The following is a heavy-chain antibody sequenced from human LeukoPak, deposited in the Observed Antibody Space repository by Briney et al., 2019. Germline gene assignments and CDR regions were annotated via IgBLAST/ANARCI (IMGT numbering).Heavy chain of an antibody. D-gene: IGHD3-3*01. CDR2: INHSGST. J-gene: IGHJ4*02. CDR3: ARGRYDFWSGYTTATPLDY. CDR1: GGSFSGYY. Sequence: SETLSLTCAVYGGSFSGYYWSWIRQPPGKGLEWIGEINHSGSTNYNPSLKSRVTISVDTPKNQFSLKLSSVTAADTAVYYCARGRYDFWSGYTTATPLDYWGQGTLVTVSS. V-gene: IGHV4-34*01.